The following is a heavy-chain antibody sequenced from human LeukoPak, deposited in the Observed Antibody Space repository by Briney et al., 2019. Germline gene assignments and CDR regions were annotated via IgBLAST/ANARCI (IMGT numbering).Heavy chain of an antibody. Sequence: GGSLRLSCAASGFTFSSYAMHWVRQAPGEGLEWVAVISYDGSNKYYADSVKGRFTISRDNSKNTLYLQMNSLRAEDTAVYYCARKIMITFGGVIVPYYGLDVWGQGTTVTVSS. V-gene: IGHV3-30-3*01. CDR2: ISYDGSNK. J-gene: IGHJ6*02. D-gene: IGHD3-16*02. CDR3: ARKIMITFGGVIVPYYGLDV. CDR1: GFTFSSYA.